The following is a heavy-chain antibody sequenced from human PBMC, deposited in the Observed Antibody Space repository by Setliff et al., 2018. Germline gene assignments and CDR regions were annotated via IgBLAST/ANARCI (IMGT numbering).Heavy chain of an antibody. CDR3: RLWSHSYHNDY. J-gene: IGHJ4*02. CDR2: RSTRGDT. D-gene: IGHD3-16*02. V-gene: IGHV4-4*07. Sequence: SETLSLTCTVSGDSIDSAFWNWIRQSPEKGLEWIGYRSTRGDTNSNPSLRSRLTMSVDTSKNQFSLKLTSVTAADTAVYYCRLWSHSYHNDYWGQGTLVTVSS. CDR1: GDSIDSAF.